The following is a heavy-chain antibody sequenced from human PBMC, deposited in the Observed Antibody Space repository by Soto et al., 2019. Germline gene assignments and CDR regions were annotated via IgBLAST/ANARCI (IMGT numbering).Heavy chain of an antibody. CDR1: GFTFSSYS. CDR3: ARELLSGPDY. J-gene: IGHJ4*02. D-gene: IGHD3-16*02. CDR2: ITSSSGTI. V-gene: IGHV3-48*01. Sequence: EVQMVESGGGFVQPGGSLRLSCAASGFTFSSYSMNWVRQTPGKGLEWISYITSSSGTIYYADSVKGRFTISRDNAENSLSLQMNSLRAEDTAVYYCARELLSGPDYWGQGTLVTVSS.